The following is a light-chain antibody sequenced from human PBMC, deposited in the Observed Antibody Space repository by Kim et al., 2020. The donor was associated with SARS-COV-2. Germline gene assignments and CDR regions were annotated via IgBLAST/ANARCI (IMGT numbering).Light chain of an antibody. V-gene: IGLV1-44*01. CDR2: SNN. CDR3: AAWDDSLNGV. Sequence: QSVLTQPPSASGTPGQRVTISCSGSSSNIGSNTVNWYQQLPGTAPKLLIYSNNQRPSGVPDRFSGSKSGTSVSLAISGLQSEDEADYYCAAWDDSLNGVFGGGPQLTVL. J-gene: IGLJ3*02. CDR1: SSNIGSNT.